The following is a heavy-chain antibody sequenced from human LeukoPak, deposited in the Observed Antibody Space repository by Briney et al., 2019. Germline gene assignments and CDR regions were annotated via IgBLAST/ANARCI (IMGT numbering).Heavy chain of an antibody. J-gene: IGHJ4*02. V-gene: IGHV3-23*01. D-gene: IGHD3-16*01. Sequence: SGRSLRLSCAASGFSFSSYAMSWVRQAPRNWLEWVSAISGSGGSTYYADSVKGRFTISRDNSKNTLYLQMSSLITEETAVYYCAKFGPKLYFDYWDQGTLVTVPS. CDR3: AKFGPKLYFDY. CDR1: GFSFSSYA. CDR2: ISGSGGST.